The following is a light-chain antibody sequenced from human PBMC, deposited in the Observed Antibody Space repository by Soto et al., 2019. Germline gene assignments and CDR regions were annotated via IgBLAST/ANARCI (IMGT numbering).Light chain of an antibody. J-gene: IGKJ5*01. CDR2: GAS. V-gene: IGKV3-20*01. Sequence: DIVVTQGPGTLSLSTVDRATLSCRASQIVSSNLALYQQKPGQAPRLLIYGASTRATGIPARFSGSGSGTDFTLTISRLEPEDFAVYYCQQYGSSTPITFGQGTRLETK. CDR3: QQYGSSTPIT. CDR1: QIVSSN.